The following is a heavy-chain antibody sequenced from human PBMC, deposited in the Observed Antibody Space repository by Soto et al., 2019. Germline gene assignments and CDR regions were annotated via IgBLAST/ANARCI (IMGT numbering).Heavy chain of an antibody. Sequence: SGPTLVNPTQTLTLTCTFSGFSLSNSGMGVGWIRQPPGKALEWLALIYWDDDKRYSPSLKNRLTITKDTSRNQVVLTLTNIDPVDTATYDCAHRTGVIKEFQRWGQGTLVTFSS. J-gene: IGHJ1*01. CDR3: AHRTGVIKEFQR. CDR2: IYWDDDK. D-gene: IGHD7-27*01. V-gene: IGHV2-5*02. CDR1: GFSLSNSGMG.